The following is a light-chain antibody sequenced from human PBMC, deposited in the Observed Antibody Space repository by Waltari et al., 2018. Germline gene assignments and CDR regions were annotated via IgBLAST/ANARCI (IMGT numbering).Light chain of an antibody. CDR3: QQYGSSVMYT. J-gene: IGKJ2*01. CDR2: GAS. CDR1: QSITKKF. V-gene: IGKV3-20*01. Sequence: VLTQSPGTLSLSPGESATLSCRASQSITKKFFAWYQQKPGQAPRLRIYGASSRAAGIPDRFSGSGSGTDFTLTISRLEPEDSAVYYCQQYGSSVMYTFGQGTKLEIK.